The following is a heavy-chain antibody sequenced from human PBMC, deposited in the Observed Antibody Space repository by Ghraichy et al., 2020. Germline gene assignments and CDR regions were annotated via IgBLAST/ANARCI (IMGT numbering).Heavy chain of an antibody. CDR1: GGSISSYY. CDR2: IYYSGST. V-gene: IGHV4-59*01. D-gene: IGHD3-10*01. J-gene: IGHJ6*02. Sequence: SETLSLTCTVSGGSISSYYWSWIRQPPGKGLEWIGYIYYSGSTNYNPSLKSRVTISVDTSKNQFSLKLSSVTAADTAVYYCARGSGVARLYYYYGMDVWGQGTTVTVSS. CDR3: ARGSGVARLYYYYGMDV.